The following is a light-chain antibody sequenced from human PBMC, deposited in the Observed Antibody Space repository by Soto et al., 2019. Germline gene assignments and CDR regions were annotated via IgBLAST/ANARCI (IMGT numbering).Light chain of an antibody. Sequence: VLTQPPSASWSPGQSVTISCTGTSSDVGGYNYVSWYQQHPGKAPKLMIYEVSKRPSGVPDRFSGSKSGNTASLTVSGLQAEDEADYYCSSYAGSNNYVFGTGTKGTVL. CDR3: SSYAGSNNYV. V-gene: IGLV2-8*01. CDR2: EVS. CDR1: SSDVGGYNY. J-gene: IGLJ1*01.